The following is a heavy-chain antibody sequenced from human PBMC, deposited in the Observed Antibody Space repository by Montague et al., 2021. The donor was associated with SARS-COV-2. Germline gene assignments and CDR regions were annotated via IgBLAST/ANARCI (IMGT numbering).Heavy chain of an antibody. D-gene: IGHD2-21*02. J-gene: IGHJ4*02. Sequence: SETLSLTCTVSGGSITTDAYHWGWIRQSPGKGLEWIGTISYRDVTYYNPSLKTRVNISVDTSRTHFSLTPRSVIAADTAVHYCARLLPDGTVVATDIPFDSWGQGTLVAVSS. CDR3: ARLLPDGTVVATDIPFDS. CDR2: ISYRDVT. CDR1: GGSITTDAYH. V-gene: IGHV4-39*02.